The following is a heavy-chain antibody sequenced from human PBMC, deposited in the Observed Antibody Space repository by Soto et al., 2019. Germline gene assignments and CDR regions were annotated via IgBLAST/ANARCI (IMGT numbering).Heavy chain of an antibody. CDR1: GFTFSSFH. CDR3: ARVVVVIPPGYYYAMDV. J-gene: IGHJ6*02. D-gene: IGHD3-22*01. CDR2: ITSSSDTI. V-gene: IGHV3-48*02. Sequence: GSLRLSCAASGFTFSSFHMNWVRQAPGRGLEWVAYITSSSDTIYYSDSVKGRFTISRDNGKNSLFLQMNSLRDDDTAVYYCARVVVVIPPGYYYAMDVWGQGTTVTVSS.